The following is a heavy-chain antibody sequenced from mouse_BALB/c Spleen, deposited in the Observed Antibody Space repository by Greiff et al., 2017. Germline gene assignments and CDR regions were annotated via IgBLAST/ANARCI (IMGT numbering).Heavy chain of an antibody. CDR1: GYAFTNYL. V-gene: IGHV1-54*01. J-gene: IGHJ3*01. Sequence: QVHVKQSGAELVRPGTSVKVSCKASGYAFTNYLIEWVKQRPGQGLEWIGVINPGSGGTNYNEKFKGKATLTADKSSSTAYMQLSSLTSDDSAVYFCARGGYGNYSYWGQGTLVTVSA. D-gene: IGHD2-10*02. CDR2: INPGSGGT. CDR3: ARGGYGNYSY.